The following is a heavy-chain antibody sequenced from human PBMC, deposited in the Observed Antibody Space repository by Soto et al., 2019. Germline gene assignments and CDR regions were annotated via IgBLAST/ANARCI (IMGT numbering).Heavy chain of an antibody. CDR2: ISAYNGNT. CDR3: ARVERSRITMVRGVITHDAFDI. D-gene: IGHD3-10*01. Sequence: ASVKVSCKASGYTFTSYGISWVRQAPGQGLEWMGWISAYNGNTNYAQKLQGRVTMTTDTSTSTAYMELRSLRSDDTAVYYCARVERSRITMVRGVITHDAFDIWGQGTMVTVSS. V-gene: IGHV1-18*04. CDR1: GYTFTSYG. J-gene: IGHJ3*02.